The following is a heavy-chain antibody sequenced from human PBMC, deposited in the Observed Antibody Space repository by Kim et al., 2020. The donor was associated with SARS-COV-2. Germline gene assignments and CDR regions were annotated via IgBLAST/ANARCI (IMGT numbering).Heavy chain of an antibody. CDR3: ARLYDSSGYYPHFDY. V-gene: IGHV5-51*01. D-gene: IGHD3-22*01. Sequence: PSFQGQVTISADKSISTAYLQWSSLKASDTAMYYCARLYDSSGYYPHFDYWGQGTLVTVSS. J-gene: IGHJ4*02.